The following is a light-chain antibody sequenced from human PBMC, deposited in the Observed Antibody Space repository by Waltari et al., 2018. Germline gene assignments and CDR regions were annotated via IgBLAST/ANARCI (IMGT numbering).Light chain of an antibody. CDR3: QQYGSPPYT. V-gene: IGKV3-20*01. J-gene: IGKJ2*01. CDR1: PSVGSSY. Sequence: EIVLTQSPGTLSLSPGERATLSCRASPSVGSSYLAWFQQKPGQAPRLLIYAVSSRATGIPDRFSGSGSGTDFTLTINRLEPEDSAVYYCQQYGSPPYTFGQGTKLEL. CDR2: AVS.